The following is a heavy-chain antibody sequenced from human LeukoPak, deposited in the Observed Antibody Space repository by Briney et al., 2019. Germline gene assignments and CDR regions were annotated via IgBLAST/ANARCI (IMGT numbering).Heavy chain of an antibody. Sequence: SETLSLTCTVSGGSISSYYWSWIRQPPGKGLEWIGYIYSSGSTNYNLSLKSRVTISVDTSKNQFSLKLSSVTAADTAVYYCASSSDSSSEVFDYWGQGTLVTVSS. D-gene: IGHD6-6*01. J-gene: IGHJ4*02. CDR3: ASSSDSSSEVFDY. V-gene: IGHV4-59*01. CDR2: IYSSGST. CDR1: GGSISSYY.